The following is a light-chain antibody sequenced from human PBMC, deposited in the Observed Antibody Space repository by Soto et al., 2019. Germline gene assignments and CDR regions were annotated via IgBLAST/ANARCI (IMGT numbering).Light chain of an antibody. CDR2: NND. V-gene: IGLV1-44*01. Sequence: QPMLTQPPSASGTPGQRVAISCSGSSSNIGDNTVHWYQQLPGTAPKLLIYNNDRRPSGVPDRFSGSKSGTSASLAISGLQSEDEADYFCSTWDDSLNGWVFGGGTKLTVL. CDR1: SSNIGDNT. J-gene: IGLJ3*02. CDR3: STWDDSLNGWV.